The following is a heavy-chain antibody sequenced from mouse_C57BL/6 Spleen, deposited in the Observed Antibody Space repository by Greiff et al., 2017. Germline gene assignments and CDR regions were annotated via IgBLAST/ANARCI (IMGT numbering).Heavy chain of an antibody. J-gene: IGHJ1*03. V-gene: IGHV3-6*01. CDR3: ARGAYYSNPGYFDV. CDR2: ISYDGSN. Sequence: EVKLMESGPGLVKPSQSLSLTCSVTGYSITSGYYWNWIRQFPGNKLEWMGYISYDGSNNYNPSLKNRISITRDTSKNQFFLKLNSVTTEDTATYYCARGAYYSNPGYFDVWGTGTTVTVSS. CDR1: GYSITSGYY. D-gene: IGHD2-5*01.